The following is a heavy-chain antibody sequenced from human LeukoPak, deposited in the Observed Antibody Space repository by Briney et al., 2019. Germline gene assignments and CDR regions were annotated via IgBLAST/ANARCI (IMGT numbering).Heavy chain of an antibody. J-gene: IGHJ5*02. Sequence: SETLSLTCTVSGYSISHDYYWGWIRQSPGKGLEWIGSIYHSGSTYYNASLKSRVTISVDTSKNQFSLKLSSVTAADTAVYYCASYYGSGRNWFDPWGQGTLVTVSS. V-gene: IGHV4-38-2*02. CDR1: GYSISHDYY. CDR2: IYHSGST. CDR3: ASYYGSGRNWFDP. D-gene: IGHD3-10*01.